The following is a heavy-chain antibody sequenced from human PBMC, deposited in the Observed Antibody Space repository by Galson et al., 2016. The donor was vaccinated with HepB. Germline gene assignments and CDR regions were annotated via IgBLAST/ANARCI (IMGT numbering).Heavy chain of an antibody. CDR3: ARGYASGNFYQ. V-gene: IGHV3-48*02. D-gene: IGHD3-10*01. Sequence: SLRLSCAAPGFTFSSHGMNWIRQAPGKGLEWVSQIKGSSSNVYYADSGKGRFTISRDNAKNSVYLQMNSLRDEDTAVYYCARGYASGNFYQWGQGTLVTVSS. J-gene: IGHJ4*02. CDR1: GFTFSSHG. CDR2: IKGSSSNV.